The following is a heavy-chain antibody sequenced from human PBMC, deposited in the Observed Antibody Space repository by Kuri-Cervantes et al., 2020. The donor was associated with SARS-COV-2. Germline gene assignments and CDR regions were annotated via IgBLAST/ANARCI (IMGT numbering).Heavy chain of an antibody. CDR1: GGTFSSYA. Sequence: ASVKVSCKASGGTFSSYAISWVRQAPGQGLEWMGWTNPNSGGTNYAQKLQGKVTMTTDTSTSTAYMELRSLRSDDTAVYYCAREGGLMVNYSNGWFDPWGQGTLVTVSS. V-gene: IGHV1-18*01. CDR2: TNPNSGGT. J-gene: IGHJ5*02. CDR3: AREGGLMVNYSNGWFDP. D-gene: IGHD4-11*01.